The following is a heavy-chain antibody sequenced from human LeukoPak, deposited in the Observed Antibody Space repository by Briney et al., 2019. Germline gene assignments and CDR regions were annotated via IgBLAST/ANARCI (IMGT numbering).Heavy chain of an antibody. J-gene: IGHJ3*02. V-gene: IGHV4-39*07. CDR1: GGSISGSSYY. Sequence: SETLSLTCTVSGGSISGSSYYWGWIRQPPGKGLEWIGSIYYSGSTYYNPSLKSRVTISVDTSKNQFSLKLSSVTAADTAVYYCARENYYYDSSGYYDGSARGAFDIWGQGTMVTVSS. D-gene: IGHD3-22*01. CDR2: IYYSGST. CDR3: ARENYYYDSSGYYDGSARGAFDI.